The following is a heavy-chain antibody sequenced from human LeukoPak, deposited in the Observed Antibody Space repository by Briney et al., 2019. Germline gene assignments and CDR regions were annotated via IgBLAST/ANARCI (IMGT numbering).Heavy chain of an antibody. CDR1: GYSIGSGYY. CDR2: IYHSGST. J-gene: IGHJ4*02. CDR3: ARDGDSSSWTHFDY. V-gene: IGHV4-38-2*02. Sequence: SETLSLTCTVSGYSIGSGYYWGWIRQPPGKGLEWIGSIYHSGSTYYNPSLKSRVTISVDTSKNQFSLKLSSVTAADTAVYYCARDGDSSSWTHFDYWGQGTLVTVSS. D-gene: IGHD6-13*01.